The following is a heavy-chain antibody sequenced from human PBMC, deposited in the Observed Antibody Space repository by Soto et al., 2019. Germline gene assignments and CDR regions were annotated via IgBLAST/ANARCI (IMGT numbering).Heavy chain of an antibody. J-gene: IGHJ3*02. CDR1: GFRFSDYG. D-gene: IGHD4-17*01. CDR3: TKDADVYAFAFES. CDR2: ITKTGPST. V-gene: IGHV3-23*01. Sequence: EVQLLESGGGLVQPGGSLRISCATSGFRFSDYGTNWVRQAPGKGLEWVSGITKTGPSTFLADPVRGRFTISRANLNNIVYLQMNSLRADDTALYYCTKDADVYAFAFESWGQGTMVTVSS.